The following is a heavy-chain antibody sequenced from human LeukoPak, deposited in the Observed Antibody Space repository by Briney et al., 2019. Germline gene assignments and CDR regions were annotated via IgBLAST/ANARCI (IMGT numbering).Heavy chain of an antibody. CDR1: GGSISSYY. D-gene: IGHD3-10*01. J-gene: IGHJ4*02. CDR2: INHSGST. Sequence: PSETLSLTCTVSGGSISSYYWSWIRQPPGKGLEWIGEINHSGSTNYNPSLKSRVTISVDTSKNQFSLKLSSVTAADTAVYYCARGSVGPMVRGVIKNQGAQFGYWGQGTLVTVSS. V-gene: IGHV4-34*01. CDR3: ARGSVGPMVRGVIKNQGAQFGY.